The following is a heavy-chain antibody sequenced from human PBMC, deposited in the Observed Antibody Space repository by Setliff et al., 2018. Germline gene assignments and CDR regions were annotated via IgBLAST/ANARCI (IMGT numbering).Heavy chain of an antibody. V-gene: IGHV1-24*01. CDR3: ARALGATITHFDY. J-gene: IGHJ4*02. D-gene: IGHD1-26*01. CDR2: FDPEDGET. Sequence: GASVKVSCKVSGYTLTELSIHWVRQAPGKGLEWMGGFDPEDGETIYAQKFQGRVTMTEDTSTDTAYMELSRLRSDDTAVYYCARALGATITHFDYWGQGTLVTVSS. CDR1: GYTLTELS.